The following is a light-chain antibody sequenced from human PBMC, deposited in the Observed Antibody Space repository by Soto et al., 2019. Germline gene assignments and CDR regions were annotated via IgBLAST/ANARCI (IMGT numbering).Light chain of an antibody. CDR2: GAS. Sequence: ELVMTQSPATLSVSPGERVTLSCRASQSVRSNLAWYQQKPGQSPRLLIYGASTRATGVPARFSGSRSGTEFTLTINSLQSEDFAVYYCQRYNNWPLTFGGGTKVDIK. J-gene: IGKJ4*01. V-gene: IGKV3-15*01. CDR1: QSVRSN. CDR3: QRYNNWPLT.